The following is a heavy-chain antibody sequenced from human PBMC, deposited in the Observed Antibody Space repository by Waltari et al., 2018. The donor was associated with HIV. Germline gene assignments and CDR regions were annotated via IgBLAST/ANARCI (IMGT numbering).Heavy chain of an antibody. J-gene: IGHJ4*02. CDR2: IFYSGTT. V-gene: IGHV4-39*01. CDR1: GGSISSSIYY. Sequence: QLQLQESGPGLVKPSETLSLTCTVSGGSISSSIYYWGWIRPPPGKGLEWFGSIFYSGTTYYNPSLKSRVTISVDTSKNQFSLKLTSVTAADTAVYYCARHLDYYGSGSYYRGGYFDYWGQGTLVTVSS. D-gene: IGHD3-10*01. CDR3: ARHLDYYGSGSYYRGGYFDY.